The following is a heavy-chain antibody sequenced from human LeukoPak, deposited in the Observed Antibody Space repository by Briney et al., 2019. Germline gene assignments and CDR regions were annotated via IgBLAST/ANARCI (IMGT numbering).Heavy chain of an antibody. CDR2: ISSSSSTI. Sequence: GGSLRLSCAASRFTFSTYSMNWVRQAPGKGLEWVSYISSSSSTIYYADSVKGRFTVSRDNAKNSLYLQMTSLRAEDTAVYFCARDETDYYGSGSYFPSFDYWGQGTLVTVSS. D-gene: IGHD3-10*01. V-gene: IGHV3-48*01. J-gene: IGHJ4*02. CDR1: RFTFSTYS. CDR3: ARDETDYYGSGSYFPSFDY.